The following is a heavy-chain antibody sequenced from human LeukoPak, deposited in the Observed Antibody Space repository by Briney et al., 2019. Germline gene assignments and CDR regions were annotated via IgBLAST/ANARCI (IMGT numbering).Heavy chain of an antibody. D-gene: IGHD3-3*01. V-gene: IGHV4-31*03. Sequence: SETLSLTCTVSGGSISSGGYYWSWIRQHPGKGLEWIGYIYYSGSTYYNPSLKSRVTISVDTSKNQFSLKLSSVTAADTAVYYCASSHPLGSNNDYYTPFDYWGQGTLVTVSS. CDR3: ASSHPLGSNNDYYTPFDY. CDR2: IYYSGST. J-gene: IGHJ4*02. CDR1: GGSISSGGYY.